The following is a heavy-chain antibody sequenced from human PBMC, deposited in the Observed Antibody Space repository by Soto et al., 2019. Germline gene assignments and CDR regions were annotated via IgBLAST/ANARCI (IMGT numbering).Heavy chain of an antibody. J-gene: IGHJ3*02. V-gene: IGHV3-23*01. CDR3: AKSRSVEDGFDI. Sequence: EAQLLESGGGLVQSGGSLRLSCAASGFPFNNYAMSWVRQAPGKGLEWVSAIRGSDESTYYAQSVKGRFTISRDNSKNTLNLQMNSLRAEDTAVYYCAKSRSVEDGFDIWGQGTMVTVSS. CDR2: IRGSDEST. CDR1: GFPFNNYA.